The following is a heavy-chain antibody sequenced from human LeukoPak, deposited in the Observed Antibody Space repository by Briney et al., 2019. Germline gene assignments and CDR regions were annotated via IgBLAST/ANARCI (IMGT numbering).Heavy chain of an antibody. J-gene: IGHJ4*02. V-gene: IGHV2-5*02. CDR2: IYWDDNK. CDR1: GFSLATTGGG. Sequence: SGPTLVNPTQTLTLTCTFSGFSLATTGGGVGWIRQPPGKALEWLALIYWDDNKRYSPSLKSRLTITKDTSKNQVVLTMTTVDPVDTATYYCAHNTWGPAHYWGQGTLVTVSS. D-gene: IGHD7-27*01. CDR3: AHNTWGPAHY.